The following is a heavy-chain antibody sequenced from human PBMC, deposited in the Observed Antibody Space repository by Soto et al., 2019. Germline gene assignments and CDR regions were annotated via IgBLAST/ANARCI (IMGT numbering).Heavy chain of an antibody. CDR3: ARDQGVVIIKDH. CDR1: GFTFRNHA. Sequence: QVQLVESGGGVVQPGRSLRLSCAAAGFTFRNHAMHWVRQAPGKGLEWVGLIWYDGTSKYYADSVKGRFTISRDNSKNTPYLEMNSLRVEDTAIYYCARDQGVVIIKDHWGQGTLVTVSS. CDR2: IWYDGTSK. J-gene: IGHJ4*02. V-gene: IGHV3-33*08. D-gene: IGHD6-6*01.